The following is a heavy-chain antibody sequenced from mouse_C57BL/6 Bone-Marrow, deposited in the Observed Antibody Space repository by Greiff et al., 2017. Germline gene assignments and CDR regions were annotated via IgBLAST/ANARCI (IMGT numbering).Heavy chain of an antibody. D-gene: IGHD1-1*01. J-gene: IGHJ2*01. CDR3: ARRAVVATGGYFDY. CDR2: IYPGDGDT. CDR1: GYAFSSSW. Sequence: QVQLQQSGPELVKPGASVKISCKASGYAFSSSWMNWVKQRPGKGLEWIGRIYPGDGDTNYNGKFKGKATLTADNSSSTAYMQLSSLTSEDSAVYCCARRAVVATGGYFDYWGQGTTLTVSS. V-gene: IGHV1-82*01.